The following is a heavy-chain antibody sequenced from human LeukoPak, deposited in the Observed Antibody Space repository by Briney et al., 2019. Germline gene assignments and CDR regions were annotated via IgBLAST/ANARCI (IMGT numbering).Heavy chain of an antibody. CDR1: GFTFSSYA. Sequence: GGSLRLSCAASGFTFSSYAMSWVRQAPGKGLEWVSAISGSGGSTYYADSVKGRFTISRDNSKNTLYPQMNSLRAEDTAVYYCAKVVSGSRTFNWFDPWGQGTLVTVSS. V-gene: IGHV3-23*01. D-gene: IGHD2-15*01. CDR3: AKVVSGSRTFNWFDP. CDR2: ISGSGGST. J-gene: IGHJ5*02.